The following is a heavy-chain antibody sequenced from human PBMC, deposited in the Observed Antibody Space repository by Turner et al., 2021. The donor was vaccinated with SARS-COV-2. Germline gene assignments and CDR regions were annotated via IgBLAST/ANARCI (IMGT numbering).Heavy chain of an antibody. V-gene: IGHV1-2*02. D-gene: IGHD6-13*01. CDR1: GYTFTGYS. CDR2: INPNSGGT. J-gene: IGHJ4*02. Sequence: QVQLVQSGAAVKKPGAHVKVSCKASGYTFTGYSMHWWRQAPGQGLEWMGGINPNSGGTNYAQKFHGRDSMTRDTSISTAYMELTRLRSDDTAVYYCARFPVEMQQYPFDYWGQGTRVTVSS. CDR3: ARFPVEMQQYPFDY.